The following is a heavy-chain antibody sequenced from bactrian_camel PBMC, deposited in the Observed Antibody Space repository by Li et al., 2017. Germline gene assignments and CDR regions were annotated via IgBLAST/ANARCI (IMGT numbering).Heavy chain of an antibody. CDR2: VARDGTST. J-gene: IGHJ4*01. V-gene: IGHV3S63*01. CDR3: ATGGRCEMVMWDY. Sequence: HVQLVESGGGSVQAGGSLNLSCQGTGYTYDVYCVAWLRQCPGKEREGVARVARDGTSTYADSVKGRFTISKGNAETILYLTMTNLKPEDTAMYYCATGGRCEMVMWDYWGHGTQVTVS. CDR1: GYTYDVYC. D-gene: IGHD1*01.